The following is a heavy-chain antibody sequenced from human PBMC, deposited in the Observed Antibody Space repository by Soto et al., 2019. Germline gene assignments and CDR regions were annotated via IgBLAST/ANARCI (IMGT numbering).Heavy chain of an antibody. CDR3: GREEVYTSSYYPTY. CDR2: ISGGGGST. J-gene: IGHJ4*02. V-gene: IGHV3-23*01. CDR1: GFNFNIFA. D-gene: IGHD6-13*01. Sequence: GGSLRLSCAASGFNFNIFAMNWVRQAPGKGLEWVSGISGGGGSTYYADSVKGRFTISRDNSKNTLYLQMNSLRAEDTAVYYCGREEVYTSSYYPTYWGQGTPVTVSS.